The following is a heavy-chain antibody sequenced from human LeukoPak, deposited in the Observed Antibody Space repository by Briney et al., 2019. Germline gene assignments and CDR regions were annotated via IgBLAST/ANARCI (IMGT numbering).Heavy chain of an antibody. CDR1: GFTFSSYG. D-gene: IGHD3-3*01. J-gene: IGHJ6*03. CDR3: AKDAYYYDFWSGYSYYYYYYMDV. Sequence: GGSLRLSCAASGFTFSSYGMHWVRQAPGKGLEWVAFIRYDGSNKYYADSVKGRLTISRDNSKNTLYLQMNSLRAEDTAVYYCAKDAYYYDFWSGYSYYYYYYMDVWGKGTTVTVSS. CDR2: IRYDGSNK. V-gene: IGHV3-30*02.